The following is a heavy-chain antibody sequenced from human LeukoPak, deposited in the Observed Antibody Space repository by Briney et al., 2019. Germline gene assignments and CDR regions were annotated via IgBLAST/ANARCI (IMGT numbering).Heavy chain of an antibody. CDR1: GFTFSSYA. Sequence: PGGSLRLSCAASGFTFSSYAMHWVRQAPGKGLEWVAVISYDGSNKYYADSVKGRFTISRDNSKNTLYLQMNSLRAEDTAVYYCATARDRTGYGYYYYMDVWGKGTTVTVSS. CDR3: ATARDRTGYGYYYYMDV. V-gene: IGHV3-30-3*01. D-gene: IGHD5-18*01. J-gene: IGHJ6*03. CDR2: ISYDGSNK.